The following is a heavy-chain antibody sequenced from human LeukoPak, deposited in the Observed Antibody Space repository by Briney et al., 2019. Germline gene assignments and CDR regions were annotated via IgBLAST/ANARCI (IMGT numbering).Heavy chain of an antibody. V-gene: IGHV4-34*01. CDR3: ARGEYYYDSSGYYQNSLDY. D-gene: IGHD3-22*01. J-gene: IGHJ4*02. CDR1: GFTFSSYA. CDR2: INHSGST. Sequence: PGGSLRLSCAASGFTFSSYAMSWIRQPPGKGLEWIGEINHSGSTNYNPSLKSRVTISVDTSENQFSLKLSSVTAADTAVYYCARGEYYYDSSGYYQNSLDYWGQGTLVTVSS.